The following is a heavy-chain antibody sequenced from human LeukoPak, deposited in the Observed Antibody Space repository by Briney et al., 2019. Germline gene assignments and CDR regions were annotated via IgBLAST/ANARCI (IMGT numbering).Heavy chain of an antibody. CDR3: ARVSRAPYDILTGGTSWYFDL. J-gene: IGHJ2*01. CDR2: IYYSGST. Sequence: PSQTLSLTCTVSGGSISSGGYYWSWTRQHPGKGLEWIGYIYYSGSTYYNPSLKSRVTISVDTSKNQFSLKLSSVTAADTAVYYCARVSRAPYDILTGGTSWYFDLWGRGTLVTVSS. CDR1: GGSISSGGYY. V-gene: IGHV4-31*03. D-gene: IGHD3-9*01.